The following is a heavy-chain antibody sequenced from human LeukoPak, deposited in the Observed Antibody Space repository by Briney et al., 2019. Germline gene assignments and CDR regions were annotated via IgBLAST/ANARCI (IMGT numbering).Heavy chain of an antibody. CDR3: APIYGDYSDFDS. V-gene: IGHV4-34*01. Sequence: SETLSLTCAVYGGPHINYYWSWVRQPPGKGLEWIGEITHSGNIHYNPSLKSRVTISIDTSKNQFSLRLTSVAAADSAVYYCAPIYGDYSDFDSWGQGTLVTVSS. J-gene: IGHJ4*02. CDR2: ITHSGNI. D-gene: IGHD4-17*01. CDR1: GGPHINYY.